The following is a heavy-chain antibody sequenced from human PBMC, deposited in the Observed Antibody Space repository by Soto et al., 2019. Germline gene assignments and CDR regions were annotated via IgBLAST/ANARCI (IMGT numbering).Heavy chain of an antibody. CDR2: IKKDGSEK. CDR3: ARGRGWFDP. V-gene: IGHV3-7*03. D-gene: IGHD3-10*01. J-gene: IGHJ5*02. Sequence: EAHLVESGGGLVQPGGSLRLSCAASGFPFNTYWMSWVRQAPGKGLEWVANIKKDGSEKYYVDSVKGRFTISRDNAKNSLYLQMNGLRAEDTAVYYCARGRGWFDPWGEGTLVTVSS. CDR1: GFPFNTYW.